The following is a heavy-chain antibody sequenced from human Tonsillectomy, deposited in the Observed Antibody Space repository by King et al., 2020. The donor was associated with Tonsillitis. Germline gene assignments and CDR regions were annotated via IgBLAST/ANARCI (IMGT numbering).Heavy chain of an antibody. Sequence: DVQLVESGGGLVQPGGSLRLSCAASGFTFSSYDMHWVRHATGKGLEWVSAIGTAGDTYYPGSVKGRFTISRENAKNSLYLQMNSLRAGDTAVYYCARRRYSSGWDRFYYYYMDVWGKGTTVTVSS. CDR1: GFTFSSYD. J-gene: IGHJ6*03. D-gene: IGHD6-19*01. V-gene: IGHV3-13*04. CDR3: ARRRYSSGWDRFYYYYMDV. CDR2: IGTAGDT.